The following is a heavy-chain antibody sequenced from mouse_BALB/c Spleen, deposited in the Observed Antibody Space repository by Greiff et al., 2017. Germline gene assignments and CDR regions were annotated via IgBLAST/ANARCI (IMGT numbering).Heavy chain of an antibody. V-gene: IGHV3-2*02. CDR2: ISYSGST. J-gene: IGHJ4*01. CDR3: AIIGPFRLRHYAMDY. CDR1: GYSITSDYA. Sequence: DVQLQESGPGLVKPSQSLSLTCTVTGYSITSDYAWNWIRQFPGNKLEWMGYISYSGSTSYNPSLKSRISITRDTSKNQFFLQLNSVTTEDTATYYCAIIGPFRLRHYAMDYWGQGTSVTVSS. D-gene: IGHD2-4*01.